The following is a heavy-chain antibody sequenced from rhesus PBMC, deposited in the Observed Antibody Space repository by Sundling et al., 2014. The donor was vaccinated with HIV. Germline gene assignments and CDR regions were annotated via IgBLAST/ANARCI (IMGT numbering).Heavy chain of an antibody. V-gene: IGHV3-8*01. CDR1: GFTFSNYY. J-gene: IGHJ6*01. CDR2: TNTGGGSP. CDR3: AAGYSYTYYGLDS. D-gene: IGHD3-3*01. Sequence: EVQLVESGGGLVQPGGSLRLSCKASGFTFSNYYMYWVRQAPGKGLEWVSGTNTGGGSPWYRDSVKGRFTISKENAKNIGFLQMDSLRPEDTAVYYCAAGYSYTYYGLDSWGQGVVVTVSS.